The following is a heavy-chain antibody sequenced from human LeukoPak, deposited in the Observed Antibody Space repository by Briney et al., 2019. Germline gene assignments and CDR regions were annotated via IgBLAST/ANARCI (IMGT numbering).Heavy chain of an antibody. Sequence: SETLSLTCTVSGGSISSGSYYWSWIRQPAGKGLEWIGRIYTSGSTNYNPSLKSRVTISIDTSKNQFSLKLSSVTAADTAVYYCAREGWQWLVRAFDYWGQGTLVTVSS. CDR1: GGSISSGSYY. CDR3: AREGWQWLVRAFDY. J-gene: IGHJ4*02. CDR2: IYTSGST. D-gene: IGHD6-19*01. V-gene: IGHV4-61*02.